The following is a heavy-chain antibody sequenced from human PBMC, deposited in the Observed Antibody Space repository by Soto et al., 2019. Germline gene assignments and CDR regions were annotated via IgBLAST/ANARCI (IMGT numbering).Heavy chain of an antibody. Sequence: ASVKVSCKASGYTFTSYAMHWVRQAPGQRLEWMGWINAGNGNTKYSQKFQGRVTITGDTSASTTYMELSSLRSEDTAVYYCARDFRDYYYYMDVWGKGTTVTVSS. CDR3: ARDFRDYYYYMDV. V-gene: IGHV1-3*01. CDR2: INAGNGNT. J-gene: IGHJ6*03. CDR1: GYTFTSYA.